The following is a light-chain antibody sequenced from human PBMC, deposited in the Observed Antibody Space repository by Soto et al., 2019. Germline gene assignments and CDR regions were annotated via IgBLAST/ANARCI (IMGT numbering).Light chain of an antibody. CDR1: SSDVGGYNY. CDR3: SSHTSYSTRV. J-gene: IGLJ1*01. CDR2: EVS. V-gene: IGLV2-14*01. Sequence: LTQPASVSGSPGQSIAISCTGTSSDVGGYNYVSWYQQHPGKAPKLMIHEVSNRPSGVSDRFSGSKSGNTASLTISGLQADDEADYYCSSHTSYSTRVFGTGTKVTVL.